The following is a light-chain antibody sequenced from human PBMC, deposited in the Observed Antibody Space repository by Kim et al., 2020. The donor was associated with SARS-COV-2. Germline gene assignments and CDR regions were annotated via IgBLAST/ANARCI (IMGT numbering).Light chain of an antibody. J-gene: IGLJ3*02. CDR2: LNSDGSD. CDR3: QTWATGIRV. CDR1: SGHSTNA. Sequence: PVNLTCTLRSGHSTNASAWHQQQPENGPRFLITLNSDGSDIKGDGIPDRISGSSSGAERYLSISNLQSEDEADYYCQTWATGIRVFVGGTQLTVL. V-gene: IGLV4-69*01.